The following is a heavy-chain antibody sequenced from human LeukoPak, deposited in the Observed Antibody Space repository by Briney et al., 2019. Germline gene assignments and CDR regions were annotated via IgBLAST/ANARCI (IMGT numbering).Heavy chain of an antibody. D-gene: IGHD3-16*01. CDR3: AKDRNVWGNGAFDI. J-gene: IGHJ3*02. Sequence: GGSLRLSCGASGFTFSSYGMHWVRQAPGKGLEWVAVISYDGSNKYYADSVKGRFTISRDNSKNTLYLQMNSLRAEDTAVYYCAKDRNVWGNGAFDIWGQGTMVTVSS. V-gene: IGHV3-30*18. CDR1: GFTFSSYG. CDR2: ISYDGSNK.